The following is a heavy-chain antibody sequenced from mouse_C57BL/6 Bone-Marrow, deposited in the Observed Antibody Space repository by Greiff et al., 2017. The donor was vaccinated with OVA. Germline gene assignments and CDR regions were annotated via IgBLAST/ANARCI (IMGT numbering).Heavy chain of an antibody. CDR1: GYTFTDYY. V-gene: IGHV1-26*01. J-gene: IGHJ3*01. CDR2: INPNNGGT. CDR3: ARDGNFN. Sequence: VQLQQSGPELVKPGASVKISCKASGYTFTDYYMNWVKQSHGKSLEWIGDINPNNGGTRYNQKFQGKATLTVDKSSSTAYMELRSLTSEDSAVYYCARDGNFNWGQGTLVTVSA. D-gene: IGHD2-1*01.